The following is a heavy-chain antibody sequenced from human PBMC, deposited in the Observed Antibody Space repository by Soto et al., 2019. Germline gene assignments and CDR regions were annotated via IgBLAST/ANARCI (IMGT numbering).Heavy chain of an antibody. V-gene: IGHV4-39*01. D-gene: IGHD3-10*01. CDR3: ASLTVLLHWFDP. CDR2: IYYSGNT. CDR1: GFSISSSSYY. Sequence: ASETLSLTCTVSGFSISSSSYYWGWIRQPPGKGLEWIGSIYYSGNTYYNPSLKSRVTISVDTSKNQFSLKLSSVTAADTAVYYCASLTVLLHWFDPWGQGTLVTVSS. J-gene: IGHJ5*02.